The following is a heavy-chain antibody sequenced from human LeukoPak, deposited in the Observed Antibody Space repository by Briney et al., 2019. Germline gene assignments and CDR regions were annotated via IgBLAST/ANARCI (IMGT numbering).Heavy chain of an antibody. D-gene: IGHD1-14*01. V-gene: IGHV1-69*13. J-gene: IGHJ3*02. CDR3: ASGTGTHAFDI. CDR1: GGTFSSYA. CDR2: IIPIFGTA. Sequence: GASVKVSCKASGGTFSSYAISWVRQAPGQGLEWMGGIIPIFGTANYAQKFQGRVTITADESTSTAYMGLSSLRSEDTAVYYCASGTGTHAFDIWGQGTMVTVSS.